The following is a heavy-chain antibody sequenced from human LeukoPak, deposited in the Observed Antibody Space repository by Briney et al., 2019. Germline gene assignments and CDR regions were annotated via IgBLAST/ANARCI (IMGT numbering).Heavy chain of an antibody. Sequence: SETLSLTCTVSGGSISSSSYYWGWIRQPPGKGLEWIGSIYHSGSTYYNPSLKSRVTISVDRSKNQFSLKLSSVTAADTAVYYCARDVYSYGSDAYYYMDVWGKGTTVTISS. CDR1: GGSISSSSYY. CDR3: ARDVYSYGSDAYYYMDV. J-gene: IGHJ6*03. D-gene: IGHD5-18*01. V-gene: IGHV4-39*07. CDR2: IYHSGST.